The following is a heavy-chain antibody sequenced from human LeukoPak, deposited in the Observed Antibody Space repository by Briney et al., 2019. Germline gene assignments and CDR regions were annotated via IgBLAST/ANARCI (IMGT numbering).Heavy chain of an antibody. D-gene: IGHD1-26*01. CDR2: INTDGSST. Sequence: GGSLRLSCAASGFTFSGYWMHWVRQAPGKGLVWVSRINTDGSSTGFADSVKGRFTISRDNAKNTLYLQMNSLRAEDTAVYYCARDRGESYYDYFDYWGQGALVTVSS. CDR3: ARDRGESYYDYFDY. CDR1: GFTFSGYW. V-gene: IGHV3-74*01. J-gene: IGHJ4*02.